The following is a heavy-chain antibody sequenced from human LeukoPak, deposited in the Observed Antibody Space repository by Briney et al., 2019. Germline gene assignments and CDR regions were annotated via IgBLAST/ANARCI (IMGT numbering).Heavy chain of an antibody. D-gene: IGHD6-19*01. J-gene: IGHJ4*02. CDR1: GFTFSSYW. V-gene: IGHV3-74*01. Sequence: GGSLRLSCEASGFTFSSYWMHWVRQVPGKGLVWVSRINSDGRSTSYADSVKGRFTIPRDNAKNTLYLQMNSLRAEDTAVYYCARDAHSSGWYYFDYWGQGTLVTVSS. CDR3: ARDAHSSGWYYFDY. CDR2: INSDGRST.